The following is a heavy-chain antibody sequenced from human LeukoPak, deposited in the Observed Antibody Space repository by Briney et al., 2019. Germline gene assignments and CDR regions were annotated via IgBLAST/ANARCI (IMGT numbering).Heavy chain of an antibody. CDR1: GYTFTGYY. Sequence: ASVKVSCKASGYTFTGYYMHWVRQAPGQGLEWMGWINPNSGGTNYAQKFQGRVTMTRDTSISTAYMEPSRLRSDDTAVYYCARGLVRGVIIPAFAYWGQGTLVTVSS. CDR2: INPNSGGT. D-gene: IGHD3-10*01. V-gene: IGHV1-2*02. CDR3: ARGLVRGVIIPAFAY. J-gene: IGHJ4*02.